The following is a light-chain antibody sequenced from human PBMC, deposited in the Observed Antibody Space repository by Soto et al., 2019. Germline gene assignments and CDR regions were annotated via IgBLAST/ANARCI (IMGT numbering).Light chain of an antibody. Sequence: QPVLTQPPSVSGAPGQRVTIYCTGSSSNIGAGYDVHWYQQLPGTAPKLLIYGNSNRPSGVPDRFSGSKSGTSASLAITGLQAEDEADYYCQSYDSSLDVVFGGGTKVTVL. CDR1: SSNIGAGYD. V-gene: IGLV1-40*01. J-gene: IGLJ2*01. CDR3: QSYDSSLDVV. CDR2: GNS.